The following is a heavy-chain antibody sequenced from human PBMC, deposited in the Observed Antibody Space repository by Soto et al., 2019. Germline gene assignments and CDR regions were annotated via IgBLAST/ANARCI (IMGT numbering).Heavy chain of an antibody. CDR2: ISSSGSTI. CDR3: AREGRRYSGYDYLYYYYYYMDV. CDR1: GFTFSDYY. D-gene: IGHD5-12*01. Sequence: GGSLRLSCAASGFTFSDYYMSWIRQAPGKGLEWVSYISSSGSTIYYADSVKGRFTISRDNAKNSLYLQMNSLRAEDTAVYYCAREGRRYSGYDYLYYYYYYMDVWGKGTTVTVSS. J-gene: IGHJ6*03. V-gene: IGHV3-11*01.